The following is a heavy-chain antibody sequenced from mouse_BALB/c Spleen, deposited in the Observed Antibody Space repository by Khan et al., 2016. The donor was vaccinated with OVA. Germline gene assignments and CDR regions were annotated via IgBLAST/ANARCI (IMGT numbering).Heavy chain of an antibody. CDR3: VRFYDPYYAMDY. CDR1: GFSLTTYG. Sequence: VQLQESGPGLVAPSQSLSIACTVSGFSLTTYGVNWVRQPPGEGLEWLGVIWAGGSTNYNSALRSRLSSSKDNSKSQVFLKMHSLQTDDTAMYYCVRFYDPYYAMDYWGQGTSVTVSS. J-gene: IGHJ4*01. D-gene: IGHD2-3*01. V-gene: IGHV2-9*02. CDR2: IWAGGST.